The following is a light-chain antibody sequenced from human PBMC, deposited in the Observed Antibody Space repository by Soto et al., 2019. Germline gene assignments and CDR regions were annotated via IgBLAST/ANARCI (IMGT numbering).Light chain of an antibody. CDR1: QDISTY. V-gene: IGKV1-33*01. CDR3: QQFEDFPRAII. CDR2: DAS. Sequence: DIQMTQSPSALSASVGGRCTITFHASQDISTYLNWYQQKPGKAPKLLIYDASNLEAGVPSRFSGSGSGTDFTFTISSLQPEDIATYYCQQFEDFPRAIIFGQGTRLEIK. J-gene: IGKJ5*01.